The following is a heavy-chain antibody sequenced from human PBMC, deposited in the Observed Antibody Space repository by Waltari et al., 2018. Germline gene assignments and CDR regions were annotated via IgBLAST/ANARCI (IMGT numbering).Heavy chain of an antibody. Sequence: VYLVESGGGLAQPGGSLRLSCAASGFSFSEFVMNWVRQAPGKGLGSVAVIWHDGTNKYYADSVKGRFTGSRDNSKNTMYLQMNSLRVEDTAVYYCAPPRQWTFDSWGQGALVTVSS. D-gene: IGHD6-19*01. J-gene: IGHJ4*02. V-gene: IGHV3-33*08. CDR3: APPRQWTFDS. CDR2: IWHDGTNK. CDR1: GFSFSEFV.